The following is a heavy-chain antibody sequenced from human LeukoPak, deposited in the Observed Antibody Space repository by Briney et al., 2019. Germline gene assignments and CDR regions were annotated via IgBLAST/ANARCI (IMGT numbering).Heavy chain of an antibody. J-gene: IGHJ6*02. D-gene: IGHD3-3*01. CDR2: MSPNSGDT. CDR3: ARSLSLRFLVGRRYYYGMDV. V-gene: IGHV1-8*02. CDR1: GYTFTSNY. Sequence: ASVKVSCKASGYTFTSNYIHWVRQATGQRPEWMGWMSPNSGDTGYAQKFQDRVTMTRNTSISTAYMELSSLRSEDTAVYYCARSLSLRFLVGRRYYYGMDVWGQGTTVTVSS.